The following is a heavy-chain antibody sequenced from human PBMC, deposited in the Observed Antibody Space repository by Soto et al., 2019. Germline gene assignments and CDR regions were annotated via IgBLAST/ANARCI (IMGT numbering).Heavy chain of an antibody. V-gene: IGHV4-61*01. CDR2: IYYSGGT. CDR1: GGSVSIGSYY. D-gene: IGHD1-26*01. Sequence: LXLTCTVSGGSVSIGSYYWSWIRQPPGKGLEWIGYIYYSGGTNYNPSLKSRVTISVDTSKNQFSLKLSSVTAADTAVYYCARDRRSYYGIDYWGQGTLVTVSS. CDR3: ARDRRSYYGIDY. J-gene: IGHJ4*02.